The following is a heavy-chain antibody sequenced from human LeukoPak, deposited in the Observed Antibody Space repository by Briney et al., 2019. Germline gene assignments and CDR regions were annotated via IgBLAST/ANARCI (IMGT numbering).Heavy chain of an antibody. D-gene: IGHD3-9*01. V-gene: IGHV3-23*01. CDR3: AKDLQVLDFDWFDAFDI. CDR2: ISGSGGST. CDR1: GFTFSSYA. Sequence: PGGSLRLSCAASGFTFSSYAMSWVRQAPGKGLEWVSAISGSGGSTYYADSVKGRFTISRDNSKNTLYLQMNSLRAEDTAVYYCAKDLQVLDFDWFDAFDIWGQGTMVTVSS. J-gene: IGHJ3*02.